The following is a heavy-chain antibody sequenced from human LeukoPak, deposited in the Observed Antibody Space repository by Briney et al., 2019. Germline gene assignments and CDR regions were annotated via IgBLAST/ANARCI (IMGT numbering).Heavy chain of an antibody. CDR3: ARDRGWLQYIDY. D-gene: IGHD5-24*01. V-gene: IGHV3-20*04. J-gene: IGHJ4*02. Sequence: SGGSLRLSCAASGFTFGDYGMSWVRQAPGKGLEWVSSINWNGGNTAYADSVKGRFTISRDTAKDSLYLQLNSLRAEDTALYYCARDRGWLQYIDYWGQGTLLTVSS. CDR2: INWNGGNT. CDR1: GFTFGDYG.